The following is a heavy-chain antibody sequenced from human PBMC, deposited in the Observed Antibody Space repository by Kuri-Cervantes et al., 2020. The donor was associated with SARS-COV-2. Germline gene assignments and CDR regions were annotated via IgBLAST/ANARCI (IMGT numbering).Heavy chain of an antibody. V-gene: IGHV1-69*04. Sequence: SVKVSCKASGGTFSSYAISWVRQAPGQGLEWMGRIIPILGTASYAQKFQGRVTITADKSTSTAYMELSSLRSDDTAVYYCARESSDGSYYVSRGLNYYYYYMDVWGKGTTVTVSS. CDR1: GGTFSSYA. J-gene: IGHJ6*03. D-gene: IGHD1-26*01. CDR3: ARESSDGSYYVSRGLNYYYYYMDV. CDR2: IIPILGTA.